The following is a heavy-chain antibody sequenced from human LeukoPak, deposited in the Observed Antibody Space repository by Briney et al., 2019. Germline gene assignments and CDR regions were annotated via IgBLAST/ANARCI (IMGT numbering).Heavy chain of an antibody. D-gene: IGHD2-8*01. CDR3: VVYYKYGPVGY. Sequence: GGSLRLSCAVSGLTFSSYWMSWVRQAPGKGLEWVANIKQDGSKKHYVDSVKGRFTISRDNAKNSLYLQMNSLRAEDRAIDCCVVYYKYGPVGYWGQGTLVTVSS. CDR2: IKQDGSKK. CDR1: GLTFSSYW. V-gene: IGHV3-7*01. J-gene: IGHJ4*02.